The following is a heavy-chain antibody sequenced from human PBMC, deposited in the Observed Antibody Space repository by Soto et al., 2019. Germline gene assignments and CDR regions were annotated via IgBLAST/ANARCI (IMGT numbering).Heavy chain of an antibody. J-gene: IGHJ6*02. CDR1: GFTSSSYS. V-gene: IGHV3-21*01. CDR3: ASQTSGYYYYGMDV. Sequence: EVQLVESGGGLVKPGGSLRLSCAASGFTSSSYSMDWVRQAPGKGLEWVSSISSSSTYIHYADSVKGRFTISRYNAKNSLYLQMNSLSAEDTAVYYCASQTSGYYYYGMDVWGQGTTVTVSS. CDR2: ISSSSTYI.